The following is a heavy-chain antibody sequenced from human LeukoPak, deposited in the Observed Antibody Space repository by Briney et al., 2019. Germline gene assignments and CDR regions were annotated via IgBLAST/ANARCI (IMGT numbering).Heavy chain of an antibody. Sequence: GGSLRLSCAASGFTFSSYGMHWVRQAPGKGLEWVAVISYDGSNKYYADSVKGRFTISRGNAKNSLYLQMNSLRAEDTAVYYCARDSRITIFGVVTADAFDIWGQGTMVTVSS. D-gene: IGHD3-3*01. V-gene: IGHV3-30*03. CDR1: GFTFSSYG. CDR2: ISYDGSNK. J-gene: IGHJ3*02. CDR3: ARDSRITIFGVVTADAFDI.